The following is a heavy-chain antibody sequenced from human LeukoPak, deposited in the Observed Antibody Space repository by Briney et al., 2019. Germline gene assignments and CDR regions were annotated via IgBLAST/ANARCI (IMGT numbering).Heavy chain of an antibody. D-gene: IGHD3-3*01. CDR3: ARASPQAKECFDY. CDR2: INPNSGGT. CDR1: GYTFTSYG. V-gene: IGHV1-2*02. J-gene: IGHJ4*02. Sequence: ASVKVSCKASGYTFTSYGISWVRQAPGQGLEWMGWINPNSGGTNYAQKFQGRVTMTRDTSISTAYMELSRLRSDDTAVYYCARASPQAKECFDYWGQGTLVTVSS.